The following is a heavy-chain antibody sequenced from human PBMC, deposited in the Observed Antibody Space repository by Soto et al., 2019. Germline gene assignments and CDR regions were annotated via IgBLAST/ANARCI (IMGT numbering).Heavy chain of an antibody. V-gene: IGHV4-59*01. CDR3: ARLEYSSGWYRFGY. Sequence: PSETLSLTCIVSGGSISSYYWSWIRQPPGKGLEWIGYIYYSGSTNYNPSLKSRVTISVDTSKNQFSLKLSSVTAADTAVYYCARLEYSSGWYRFGYWGQGTLVTVSS. J-gene: IGHJ4*02. D-gene: IGHD6-19*01. CDR2: IYYSGST. CDR1: GGSISSYY.